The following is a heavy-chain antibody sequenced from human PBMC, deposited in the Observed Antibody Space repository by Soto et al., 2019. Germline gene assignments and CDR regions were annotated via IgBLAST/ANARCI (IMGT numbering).Heavy chain of an antibody. CDR2: IGPASGNT. CDR1: GYTFTGHY. Sequence: ASVKVSCKASGYTFTGHYIHWVRQAPGQGPEWMGEIGPASGNTRYAQKFQGRVTMTRDTSITTVYMELNNLSPDDTAVYYCGRGRSGQLVVFYWGQGTPVTVSS. CDR3: GRGRSGQLVVFY. D-gene: IGHD3-10*01. V-gene: IGHV1-2*02. J-gene: IGHJ4*02.